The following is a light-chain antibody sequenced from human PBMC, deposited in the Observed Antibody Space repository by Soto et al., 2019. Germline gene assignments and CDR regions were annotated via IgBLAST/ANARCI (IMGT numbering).Light chain of an antibody. J-gene: IGKJ1*01. CDR2: GAS. CDR3: QQYGSSPRT. CDR1: QSVRSSH. V-gene: IGKV3-20*01. Sequence: EIVLTQSPGTLSLYTGERATLSCRASQSVRSSHLAWYQQKPGQAPRLLIYGASSRATGIPDRFSGSGSGTDFTLTISRLEPEDFAVYYCQQYGSSPRTFGQGTKVDI.